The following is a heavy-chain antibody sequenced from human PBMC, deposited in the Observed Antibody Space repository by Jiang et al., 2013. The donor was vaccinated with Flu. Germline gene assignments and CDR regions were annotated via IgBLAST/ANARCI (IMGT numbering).Heavy chain of an antibody. J-gene: IGHJ4*02. V-gene: IGHV3-23*01. CDR3: ARNRVSGSSSPPVF. Sequence: GGSLRLSCVGSGFTFSSYAMNWVRQAPGKGLEWVSAISGSGDTTYYADSVKGRFTISRDNSKNTLSLQLNSLRAEDTAVYYCARNRVSGSSSPPVFWGQGTLVTVSS. CDR1: GFTFSSYA. D-gene: IGHD6-6*01. CDR2: ISGSGDTT.